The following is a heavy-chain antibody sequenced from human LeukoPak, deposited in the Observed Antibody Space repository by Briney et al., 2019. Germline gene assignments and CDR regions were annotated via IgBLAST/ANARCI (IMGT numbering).Heavy chain of an antibody. CDR3: AKRSGVSYGYFDY. D-gene: IGHD1-26*01. CDR1: GFTFSSYA. Sequence: GGSLTLSCAASGFTFSSYAMIGPPHAPGKGRECVPAIRGSGDSTNNADSVKGRFTLPRDNSKNTLYLQMNSLRAEDTAVYYGAKRSGVSYGYFDYWGQGTLVTVSS. V-gene: IGHV3-23*01. CDR2: IRGSGDST. J-gene: IGHJ4*02.